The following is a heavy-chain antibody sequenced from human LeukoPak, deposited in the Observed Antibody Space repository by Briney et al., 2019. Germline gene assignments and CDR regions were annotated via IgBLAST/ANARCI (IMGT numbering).Heavy chain of an antibody. CDR2: INQDSSEK. J-gene: IGHJ3*02. CDR1: GITFRNYW. Sequence: PGGSLGLSCVASGITFRNYWMSWVRQAPGKGLEWVANINQDSSEKYYVDSVKGRFTISRDNAKNSLYLQLNTLRPEDTAVYYCARAVAGDDAFDIWGQGTMVTVSS. CDR3: ARAVAGDDAFDI. D-gene: IGHD6-19*01. V-gene: IGHV3-7*01.